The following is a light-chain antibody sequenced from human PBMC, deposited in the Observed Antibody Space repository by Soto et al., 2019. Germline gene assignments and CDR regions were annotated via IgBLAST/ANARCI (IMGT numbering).Light chain of an antibody. CDR1: QSISSY. CDR2: AAS. J-gene: IGKJ1*01. CDR3: QQSNSTPPT. Sequence: DIQMTQSPSSLSASVGDRVTITCRARQSISSYLNWYQQKPGKAPKLLIYAASSLQSGVPSRFSGSGSGTDFALTISSLQPEDFATYYFQQSNSTPPTFGQGTKVEIK. V-gene: IGKV1-39*01.